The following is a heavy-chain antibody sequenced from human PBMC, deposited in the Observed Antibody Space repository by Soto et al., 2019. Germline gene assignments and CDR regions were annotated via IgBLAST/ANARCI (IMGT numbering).Heavy chain of an antibody. J-gene: IGHJ4*02. CDR2: ISADNGIT. D-gene: IGHD3-22*01. CDR1: GYSFTSYG. V-gene: IGHV1-18*01. Sequence: ASVKVSCKASGYSFTSYGFSWVRQAPGQGLEWMGWISADNGITNYAQKFQGRVTMTTDTYATTAYMELRSLTFDDTATYYCARDIVFEDSIANLAGYWGQGTRGTVSA. CDR3: ARDIVFEDSIANLAGY.